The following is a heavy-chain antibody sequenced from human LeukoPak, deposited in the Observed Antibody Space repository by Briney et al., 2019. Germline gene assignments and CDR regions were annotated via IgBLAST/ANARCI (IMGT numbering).Heavy chain of an antibody. CDR3: ARAQYSSGWYGAFDI. Sequence: GGSLRLSCAASGFTFSSYGMHWVRQAPGKGLEWVAFISYDGSNKYYADSVKGRFTISRDNSKNTLYLQMNSLRAEDTAVYYCARAQYSSGWYGAFDIWGQGTMVTVSS. D-gene: IGHD6-19*01. V-gene: IGHV3-30*19. J-gene: IGHJ3*02. CDR2: ISYDGSNK. CDR1: GFTFSSYG.